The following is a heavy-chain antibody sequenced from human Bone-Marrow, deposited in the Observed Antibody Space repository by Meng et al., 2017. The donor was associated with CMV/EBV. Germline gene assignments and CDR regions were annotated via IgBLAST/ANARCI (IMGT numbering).Heavy chain of an antibody. CDR2: ISAYNGNT. CDR1: GYTFNSYG. V-gene: IGHV1-18*01. D-gene: IGHD2-2*01. J-gene: IGHJ6*01. CDR3: AIQFLVVPAAIRTEYYYYYGMDV. Sequence: ASVKVSCKASGYTFNSYGISWVRQAPGQGLEWMGWISAYNGNTNYAQTLQGRVTMTTDTSTSTAYMELRSLRSDDTAVYYCAIQFLVVPAAIRTEYYYYYGMDVWGQGTTVTVSS.